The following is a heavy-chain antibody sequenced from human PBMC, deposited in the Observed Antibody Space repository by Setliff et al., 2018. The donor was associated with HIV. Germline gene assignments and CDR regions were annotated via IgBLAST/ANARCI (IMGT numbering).Heavy chain of an antibody. CDR3: SRYYFGSASRNFYQFMDV. D-gene: IGHD3-10*01. CDR2: INHSGTT. Sequence: TSETLSLTCAVYGESFSDDYWSWIRQPPGGGLEWIGVINHSGTTNYNPSLMGRLNISVDTSKRQFSLDLNSVTAADTAVYYCSRYYFGSASRNFYQFMDVWGKGTTVTVSS. J-gene: IGHJ6*03. V-gene: IGHV4-34*10. CDR1: GESFSDDY.